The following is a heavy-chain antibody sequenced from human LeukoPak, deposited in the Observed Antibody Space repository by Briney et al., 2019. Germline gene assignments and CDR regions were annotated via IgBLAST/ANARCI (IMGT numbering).Heavy chain of an antibody. J-gene: IGHJ6*04. CDR1: GYTFTSYG. Sequence: ASVKVSCKASGYTFTSYGISWVRQAPRQRLEWMGWISAYNGNTNYAQKLQGRVTMTTDTSTSTAYMELRSLRSDDTAVYYCARADIVVVPAAMSLTYYYYGMDVWGKGTTVTVSS. V-gene: IGHV1-18*04. CDR2: ISAYNGNT. CDR3: ARADIVVVPAAMSLTYYYYGMDV. D-gene: IGHD2-2*01.